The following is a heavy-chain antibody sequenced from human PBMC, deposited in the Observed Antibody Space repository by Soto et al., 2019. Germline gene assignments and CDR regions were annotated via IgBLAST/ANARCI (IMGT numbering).Heavy chain of an antibody. CDR1: GFSLRTTGMC. V-gene: IGHV2-70*11. CDR2: IDWDDDK. Sequence: SGPTLVNPTQTLTLTCTFSGFSLRTTGMCVSWIRQPPGKALEWLARIDWDDDKYYSTSLRTRLTISKDTSKNQVVLTMTSMDPVDTATYYCARISQIYYFDYWGQGALVTVSS. J-gene: IGHJ4*02. CDR3: ARISQIYYFDY.